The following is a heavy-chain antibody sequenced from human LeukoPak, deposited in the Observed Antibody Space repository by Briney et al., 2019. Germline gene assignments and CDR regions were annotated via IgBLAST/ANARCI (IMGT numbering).Heavy chain of an antibody. CDR2: INPNSGGT. J-gene: IGHJ5*02. CDR3: ARVRRAYGGFDP. CDR1: GYTFTGYY. Sequence: ASVKVSCKASGYTFTGYYMHWVRQAPGQGLEWMGWINPNSGGTNYAQKFQGRVTMTRDTSISTAYMELSRLRSEDTAVYYCARVRRAYGGFDPWGQGTLVTVSS. V-gene: IGHV1-2*02. D-gene: IGHD4-17*01.